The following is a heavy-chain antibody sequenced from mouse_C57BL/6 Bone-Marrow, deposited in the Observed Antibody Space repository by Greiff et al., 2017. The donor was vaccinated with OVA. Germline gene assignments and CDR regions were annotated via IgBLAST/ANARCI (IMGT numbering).Heavy chain of an antibody. V-gene: IGHV1-50*01. CDR3: ARLEDVFYAMDY. J-gene: IGHJ4*01. Sequence: QVPLQQPGAELVKPGASVKLSCKASGYTFTSYWMQWVNQRPGQGLEWIGEIDPSDSYTNYNQKFKGKATLTVDTSSSTAYMQLSSLTSEDSAVYYCARLEDVFYAMDYWGQGTSVTVSS. CDR1: GYTFTSYW. CDR2: IDPSDSYT.